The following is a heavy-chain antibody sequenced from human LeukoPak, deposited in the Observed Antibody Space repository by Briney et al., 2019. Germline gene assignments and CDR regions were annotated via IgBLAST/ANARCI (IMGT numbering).Heavy chain of an antibody. D-gene: IGHD3-22*01. Sequence: PGGSLRLSCAASGLTFSSYGMSWVRQAPGKGLEWVSAISGSGGTTYYADSVKGRFSISRDNSKNTLYLQVNSLRAEDTAVYYCARAITMKEDYWGQGTLVTVSS. CDR1: GLTFSSYG. CDR2: ISGSGGTT. V-gene: IGHV3-23*01. CDR3: ARAITMKEDY. J-gene: IGHJ4*02.